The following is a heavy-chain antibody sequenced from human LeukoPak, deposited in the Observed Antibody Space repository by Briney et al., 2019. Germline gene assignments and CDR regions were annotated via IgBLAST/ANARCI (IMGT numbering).Heavy chain of an antibody. J-gene: IGHJ4*02. V-gene: IGHV1-18*01. Sequence: ASVKVSCKASGYTFTDYGISWVRQAPGRTLEWMGWISAYTGSTNYAQNLQGRVTLTTDTSTDTAYMELTSLRSDDTAVYYCARPGSFESETFDYWGQGTLVTVSS. CDR3: ARPGSFESETFDY. CDR1: GYTFTDYG. CDR2: ISAYTGST. D-gene: IGHD3-10*01.